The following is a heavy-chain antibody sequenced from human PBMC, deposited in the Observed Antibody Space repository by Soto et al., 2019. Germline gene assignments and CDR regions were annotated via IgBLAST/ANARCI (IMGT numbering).Heavy chain of an antibody. V-gene: IGHV1-18*01. J-gene: IGHJ5*02. D-gene: IGHD3-9*01. Sequence: QVQLVQSGAEVKKPGASVKVSCKASGYTFTSYGISWVRQAPGQGLEWMGWISAYNGNTNYAQKLQGRVTMTTDTSTSTAYMELRSLRSDDTAVYYCASDGYDILTGYYHPGANCFDPWGQGTLVTVSS. CDR2: ISAYNGNT. CDR1: GYTFTSYG. CDR3: ASDGYDILTGYYHPGANCFDP.